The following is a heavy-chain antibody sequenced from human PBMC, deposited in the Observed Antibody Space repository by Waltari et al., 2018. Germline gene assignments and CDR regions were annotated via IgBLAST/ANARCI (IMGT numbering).Heavy chain of an antibody. V-gene: IGHV1-2*02. D-gene: IGHD1-7*01. J-gene: IGHJ3*02. CDR1: GYTFTGYY. Sequence: QVQLVQSGAEVEKPGASVKVSCQTSGYTFTGYYIYWVRQATGQGLEWMGWINPNSGDTNYPQKFQGRVTMTKDTSISTAYMELSRLRSDDTAVYYCARARRYNWNYDAFDTWGQGTMVTVSS. CDR2: INPNSGDT. CDR3: ARARRYNWNYDAFDT.